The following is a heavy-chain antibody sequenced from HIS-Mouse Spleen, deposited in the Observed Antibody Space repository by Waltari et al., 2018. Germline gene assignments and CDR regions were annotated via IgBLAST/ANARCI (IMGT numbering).Heavy chain of an antibody. CDR1: GGSISSSSYY. CDR2: ISYSGST. Sequence: QLQLQESGPGLVKPSETLSLTCTVSGGSISSSSYYWGWIRQPPGKGLEWIGSISYSGSTYYNPSLKSRVTISVDTSKNQFSLKLSSVTAADTAVYYCARESPAAAGLGRYFDYWGQGTLVTVSS. J-gene: IGHJ4*02. V-gene: IGHV4-39*07. D-gene: IGHD6-13*01. CDR3: ARESPAAAGLGRYFDY.